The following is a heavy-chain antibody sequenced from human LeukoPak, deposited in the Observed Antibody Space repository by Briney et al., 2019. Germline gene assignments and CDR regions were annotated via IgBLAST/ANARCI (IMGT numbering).Heavy chain of an antibody. D-gene: IGHD3-16*01. CDR2: IKQDGSEK. Sequence: GGSLRLSCAASGFNFNTYWMSWVRQAPGKGLEWVANIKQDGSEKFYVDSMKGRFTISRDNSKNSLYLQMNSLRAEDTAVYYCARDRGGYFDYWGQGTLVTVSS. J-gene: IGHJ4*02. V-gene: IGHV3-7*01. CDR1: GFNFNTYW. CDR3: ARDRGGYFDY.